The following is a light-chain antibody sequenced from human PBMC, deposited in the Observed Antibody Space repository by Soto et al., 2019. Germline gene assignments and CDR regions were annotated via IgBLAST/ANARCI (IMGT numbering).Light chain of an antibody. CDR2: DVS. V-gene: IGKV3-11*01. J-gene: IGKJ4*01. Sequence: EVVLTQSPATLSLSPGERATLSCRASQSVIKSLAWYQQKPGQALRLLIYDVSKRATGIPARFSGSGSGTEFTLTISSLEPEDFAVYYCHQRSNWPLTFGGGTKLESK. CDR1: QSVIKS. CDR3: HQRSNWPLT.